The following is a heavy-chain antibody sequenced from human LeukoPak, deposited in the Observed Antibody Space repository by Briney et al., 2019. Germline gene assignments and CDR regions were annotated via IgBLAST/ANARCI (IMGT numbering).Heavy chain of an antibody. CDR3: ARDSPYGSGSYYPADY. CDR2: IWYDGSNK. Sequence: PGGSLRLSCAASGFTFSSYGMHWVRQAPGKGLEWVAVIWYDGSNKYYADSVKGRFTISRDNSKNTLYLQMNSLRAEDTAVYYCARDSPYGSGSYYPADYWGQGTLVTVSS. V-gene: IGHV3-33*01. J-gene: IGHJ4*02. CDR1: GFTFSSYG. D-gene: IGHD3-10*01.